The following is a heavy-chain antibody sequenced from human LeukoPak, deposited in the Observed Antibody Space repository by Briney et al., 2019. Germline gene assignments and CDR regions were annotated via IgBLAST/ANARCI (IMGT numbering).Heavy chain of an antibody. V-gene: IGHV3-43*01. CDR2: ISWDGGST. CDR1: GFTFSNFT. J-gene: IGHJ4*02. D-gene: IGHD6-19*01. Sequence: PGGSLRLSCAASGFTFSNFTMTWVRQAPGRGLEWVSLISWDGGSTYYADSVKGRFTISRDNSKNSLYLQMNSLRTEDTALCYCAKDLGVIAVAGPFDYWGQGTLVTVSS. CDR3: AKDLGVIAVAGPFDY.